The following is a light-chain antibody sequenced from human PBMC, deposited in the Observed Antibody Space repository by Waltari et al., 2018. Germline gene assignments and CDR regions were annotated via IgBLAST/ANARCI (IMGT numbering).Light chain of an antibody. CDR2: GAS. J-gene: IGKJ1*01. Sequence: ELVLTQSPGTLSLSPGERATLSCRASQSVSSSYLAWYQQKHGQAPRPLIYGASSRATGIPDRFSGSGSGTDFTLTISRLEPEDFAVYYCQQYGSSPKTFGQGP. V-gene: IGKV3-20*01. CDR1: QSVSSSY. CDR3: QQYGSSPKT.